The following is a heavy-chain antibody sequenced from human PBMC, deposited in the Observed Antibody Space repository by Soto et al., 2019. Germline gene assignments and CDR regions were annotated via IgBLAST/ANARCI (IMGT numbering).Heavy chain of an antibody. V-gene: IGHV2-5*01. Sequence: SGPTLVNPTQTLTLTCTFSGFSLSTSGVGVAWIRQPPGKALEWLALIYWNGDNRYSPSLRPRLTITKDTSKNQVVLTRTSMDPVDTATYFGAHSDSGSYDAMDLWGQGTTVTV. CDR1: GFSLSTSGVG. CDR2: IYWNGDN. J-gene: IGHJ6*02. D-gene: IGHD3-10*01. CDR3: AHSDSGSYDAMDL.